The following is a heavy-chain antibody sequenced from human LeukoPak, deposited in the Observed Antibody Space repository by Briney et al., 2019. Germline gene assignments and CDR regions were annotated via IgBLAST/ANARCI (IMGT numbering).Heavy chain of an antibody. CDR1: GASISSTNW. J-gene: IGHJ4*02. V-gene: IGHV4-4*02. Sequence: PSGTLSLTCAVSGASISSTNWWSWARQPPGKGLEWIGEIYHAGTTNYNPSLESRVTISVDNSRNQFSLKLTSVTAADTAVYYCARGPDDFDCWGQGTLVTVSS. D-gene: IGHD5-24*01. CDR3: ARGPDDFDC. CDR2: IYHAGTT.